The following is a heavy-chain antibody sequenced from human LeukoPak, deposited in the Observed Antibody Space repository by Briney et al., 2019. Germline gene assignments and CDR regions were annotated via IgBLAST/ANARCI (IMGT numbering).Heavy chain of an antibody. CDR3: AREGTEYSFDS. Sequence: PSETLSLTCTVSGGSISSYFWSWIRQPPGKGLEWIGYINYRGTTSYNPSLKSRVTLSVDTSKNQFSMKLTSVTAADTAVYFCAREGTEYSFDSWGQGAVATVSS. D-gene: IGHD1-14*01. V-gene: IGHV4-59*01. CDR2: INYRGTT. CDR1: GGSISSYF. J-gene: IGHJ4*02.